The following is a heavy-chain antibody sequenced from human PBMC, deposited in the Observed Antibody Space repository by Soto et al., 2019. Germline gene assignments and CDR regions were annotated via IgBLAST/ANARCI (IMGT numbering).Heavy chain of an antibody. D-gene: IGHD6-13*01. CDR2: IWYDGSNK. Sequence: GGSLRLSCAASGFTFSSYGMHWVRQAPGKGLEWVAVIWYDGSNKYTTEYAASVKGRFTVSRDDSKNSLYLQMNSLKTEDTALYYCARISAALSNSFDIWGRGTMVTVSS. CDR3: ARISAALSNSFDI. J-gene: IGHJ3*02. CDR1: GFTFSSYG. V-gene: IGHV3-33*01.